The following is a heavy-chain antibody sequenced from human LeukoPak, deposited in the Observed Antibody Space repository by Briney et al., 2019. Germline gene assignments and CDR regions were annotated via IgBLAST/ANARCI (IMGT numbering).Heavy chain of an antibody. D-gene: IGHD2-2*01. V-gene: IGHV4-34*01. Sequence: SETLSLTCAVYGGSFSGYYWSWIRQPPGKGLEWIGEINHSGSTNYNPSLKSRVTISVDTSKNQFSLKLSSVTAADTAVYYCARAWSPDPNLGYCSSTSCYAFDPWGQGTLVTVSP. CDR3: ARAWSPDPNLGYCSSTSCYAFDP. J-gene: IGHJ5*02. CDR2: INHSGST. CDR1: GGSFSGYY.